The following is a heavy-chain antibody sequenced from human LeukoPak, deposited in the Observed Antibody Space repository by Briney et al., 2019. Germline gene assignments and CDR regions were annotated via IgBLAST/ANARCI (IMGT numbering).Heavy chain of an antibody. D-gene: IGHD2-21*01. CDR3: AKAPVTTCSGAYCYPFDY. CDR1: GFTFSSYG. V-gene: IGHV3-23*01. J-gene: IGHJ4*02. CDR2: ISVSGNT. Sequence: GGSLRLSCAASGFTFSSYGMSWVRQAPGKGLEWVSAISVSGNTYHADSVKGRFTISRDSSKNTLYLQMNRLRAEDAAVYYCAKAPVTTCSGAYCYPFDYWGQGTLVTVSS.